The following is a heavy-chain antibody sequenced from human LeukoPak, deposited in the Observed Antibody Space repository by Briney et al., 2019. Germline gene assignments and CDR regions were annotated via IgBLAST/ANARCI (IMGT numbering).Heavy chain of an antibody. J-gene: IGHJ5*02. Sequence: SETLSLTCAVYGGSFSGYYWSWIRQPPGKGLEWIGEINHSGSTNYNPSLKSRVTISVDTSKNQFSLKLSSVTAADTAVYYCARGVLLWFGTNNWFDPWGQGTLVTVSS. CDR2: INHSGST. V-gene: IGHV4-34*01. CDR1: GGSFSGYY. D-gene: IGHD3-10*01. CDR3: ARGVLLWFGTNNWFDP.